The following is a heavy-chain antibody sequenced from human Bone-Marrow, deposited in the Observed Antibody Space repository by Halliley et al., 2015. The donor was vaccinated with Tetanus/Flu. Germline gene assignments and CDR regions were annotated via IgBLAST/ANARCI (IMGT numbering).Heavy chain of an antibody. CDR3: TWSGAA. Sequence: GKGLERVGRIKTETDGWTIDYAAPVKGRFAISRDDSKNTVYLQMNSLKTEGTGVYFCTWSGAAWGQGTLVTVSS. D-gene: IGHD3-3*01. V-gene: IGHV3-15*07. CDR2: IKTETDGWTI. J-gene: IGHJ5*02.